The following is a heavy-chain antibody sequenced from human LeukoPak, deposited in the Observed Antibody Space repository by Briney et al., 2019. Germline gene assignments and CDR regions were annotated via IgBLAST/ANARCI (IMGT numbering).Heavy chain of an antibody. CDR3: ASADCSGGSCYAAYYLYGMDV. CDR1: GGSISSGDYY. V-gene: IGHV4-39*01. D-gene: IGHD2-15*01. CDR2: IYYNGNT. Sequence: SQTLSLTCTVSGGSISSGDYYWGWIRQPPGKGLEWIGNIYYNGNTYYNPSLKSRVTISVDTSKNQFSLKLSSVTAADTAVYYCASADCSGGSCYAAYYLYGMDVWGQGTTVTVSS. J-gene: IGHJ6*02.